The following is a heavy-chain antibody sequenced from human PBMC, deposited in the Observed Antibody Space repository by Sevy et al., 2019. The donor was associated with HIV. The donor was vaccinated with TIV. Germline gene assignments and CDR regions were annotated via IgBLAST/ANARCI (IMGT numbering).Heavy chain of an antibody. CDR1: GFTFSSYG. J-gene: IGHJ6*02. D-gene: IGHD4-17*01. CDR3: AKAHHAAVTTYYGVDV. Sequence: GGSLRLSCAASGFTFSSYGMHWVRQAPGKGLEWVSFIRSEGSTKYYADSVRGRFTISRDNSKSTVYLQMSRLRPEDTAVYYCAKAHHAAVTTYYGVDVWGQGTTVTVSS. CDR2: IRSEGSTK. V-gene: IGHV3-30*02.